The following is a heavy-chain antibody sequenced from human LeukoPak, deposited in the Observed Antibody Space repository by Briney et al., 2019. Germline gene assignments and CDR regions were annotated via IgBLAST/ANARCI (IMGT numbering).Heavy chain of an antibody. D-gene: IGHD2-15*01. J-gene: IGHJ4*02. CDR3: ARDYSCSGGSCYSSFVDY. V-gene: IGHV1-18*04. CDR1: GYTFTSYG. Sequence: ASVKVSCKASGYTFTSYGISWVRQAPGQGLEWMGWISAYNGNTNYAQKLQDRVTMTTDTSTSTAYMELRSLRSDDTAVYYCARDYSCSGGSCYSSFVDYWGQGTLVTVSS. CDR2: ISAYNGNT.